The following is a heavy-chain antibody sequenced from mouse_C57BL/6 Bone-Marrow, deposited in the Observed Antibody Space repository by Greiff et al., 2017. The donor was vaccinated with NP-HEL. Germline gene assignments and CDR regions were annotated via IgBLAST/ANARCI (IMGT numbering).Heavy chain of an antibody. V-gene: IGHV1-15*01. J-gene: IGHJ1*03. CDR3: TRYPYYYGSSWYFDV. D-gene: IGHD1-1*01. CDR1: GYTFTDYE. Sequence: QVQLQQSGAELVRPGASVTLSCKASGYTFTDYEMHWVKQTPVHGLEWIGAIDPETGGTAYNQKFKGKAILTADKSSSTAYMELRSLISEDSAVYYCTRYPYYYGSSWYFDVWGTGTTVTVSS. CDR2: IDPETGGT.